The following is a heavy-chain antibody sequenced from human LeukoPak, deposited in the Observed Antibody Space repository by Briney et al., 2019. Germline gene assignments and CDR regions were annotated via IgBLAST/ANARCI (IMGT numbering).Heavy chain of an antibody. Sequence: PGGSLRLSCVASGFTFSSDFMHWIRQAPGEGLMWVSQISGDETYTNYADSMKGRFTISRDNAKNTLYLQMNSLRAEDTAVYYCAKSSTPILGMDVWGQGTTVTVSS. J-gene: IGHJ6*02. CDR2: ISGDETYT. CDR1: GFTFSSDF. V-gene: IGHV3-74*01. CDR3: AKSSTPILGMDV.